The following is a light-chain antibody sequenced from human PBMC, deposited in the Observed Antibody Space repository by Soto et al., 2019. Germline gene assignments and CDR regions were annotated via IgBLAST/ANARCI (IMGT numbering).Light chain of an antibody. CDR3: QQYNPYPTWS. V-gene: IGKV1-5*03. J-gene: IGKJ1*01. CDR1: HNINTW. Sequence: DIPLTQSPSTLSASVGDRVTITCRASHNINTWLAWYQQKPGKAPKLLIYKASNLEGGVPSRFSGSGSGAEFTLTISSLQPDDFATYYCQQYNPYPTWSFGQGTKVEVK. CDR2: KAS.